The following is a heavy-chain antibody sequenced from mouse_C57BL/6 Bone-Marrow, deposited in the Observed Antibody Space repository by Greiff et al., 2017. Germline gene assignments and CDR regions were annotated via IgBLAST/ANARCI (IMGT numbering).Heavy chain of an antibody. Sequence: QVQLKQPGAELVKPGASVTLSCKASGYTFTSYWMHWVKQRPGQGLEWIGMIHPNSGSTNYNEKFKSKATLTVDKSSSTAYMQLSSLTSEDSAVYYCANGYYYFDYWGQGTTLTVSS. CDR3: ANGYYYFDY. CDR1: GYTFTSYW. CDR2: IHPNSGST. J-gene: IGHJ2*01. V-gene: IGHV1-64*01. D-gene: IGHD2-3*01.